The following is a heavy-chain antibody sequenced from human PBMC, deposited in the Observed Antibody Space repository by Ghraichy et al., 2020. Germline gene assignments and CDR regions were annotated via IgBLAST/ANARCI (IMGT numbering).Heavy chain of an antibody. J-gene: IGHJ6*02. CDR2: IIPILDTA. V-gene: IGHV1-69*06. CDR3: ARDEAAGSFYGMDV. Sequence: SVKVSCKESEGTFSSYAISWVPQAPGQGLEWMGGIIPILDTANYAQKFQGRVTITADKSTGTVYMELNSLRSEDTAVYYCARDEAAGSFYGMDVWGQGTTVIVSS. D-gene: IGHD6-13*01. CDR1: EGTFSSYA.